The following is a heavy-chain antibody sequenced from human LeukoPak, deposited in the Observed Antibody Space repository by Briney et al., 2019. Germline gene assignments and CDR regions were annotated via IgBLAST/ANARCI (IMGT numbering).Heavy chain of an antibody. CDR2: FDPEDGET. V-gene: IGHV1-24*01. Sequence: ASVKVSCKVSGYTLTELSMHWVRQAPGEGLEWMGGFDPEDGETIYAQKFQGRVTMTEDTSTDTAYMELSSLRSEDTAVYYCARDTDYYDSSGYYYEPYSLWGQGTLVTVSS. CDR1: GYTLTELS. CDR3: ARDTDYYDSSGYYYEPYSL. D-gene: IGHD3-22*01. J-gene: IGHJ4*02.